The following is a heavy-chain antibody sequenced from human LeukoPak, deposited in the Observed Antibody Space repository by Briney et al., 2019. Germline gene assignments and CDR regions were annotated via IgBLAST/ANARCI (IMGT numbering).Heavy chain of an antibody. V-gene: IGHV3-9*01. J-gene: IGHJ2*01. CDR3: ARVARSAGTSYWYFDL. D-gene: IGHD1-14*01. CDR1: GFTFDNYA. CDR2: ISWNSGTI. Sequence: PGGSLRLSCAASGFTFDNYAMNWVRQVPGKGLEWISLISWNSGTIGYADSVKGRFTISRDNAKNSLYLQMDSLRAEDTAVYYCARVARSAGTSYWYFDLWGRGTLLTVSS.